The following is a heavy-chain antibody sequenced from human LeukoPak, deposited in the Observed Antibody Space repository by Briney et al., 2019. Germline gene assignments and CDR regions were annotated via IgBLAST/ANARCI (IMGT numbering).Heavy chain of an antibody. CDR2: IDSDGSST. CDR1: EFTFSSYW. CDR3: ARDTRELHPDY. J-gene: IGHJ4*02. Sequence: GGSLRLSCAASEFTFSSYWMHWVRQAPGKGLVWVSRIDSDGSSTSYADSVKGRFTISRDNAKNTLYLQMNSLRAEDTAVYYCARDTRELHPDYWGQGTLVTVSS. D-gene: IGHD1-26*01. V-gene: IGHV3-74*01.